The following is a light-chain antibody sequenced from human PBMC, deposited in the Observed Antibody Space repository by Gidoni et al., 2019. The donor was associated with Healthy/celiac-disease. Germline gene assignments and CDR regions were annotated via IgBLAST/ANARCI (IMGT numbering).Light chain of an antibody. J-gene: IGKJ1*01. V-gene: IGKV3-20*01. CDR1: QSVSSSY. CDR2: GAS. CDR3: HQYGSSPWT. Sequence: DIVLTQSPGTLSLSPGERANLSCRASQSVSSSYLAWYQQKPGQAPRLLIYGASSRATGIPDRFSGSGSGTDFTLTISRLEPEDFAVYYCHQYGSSPWTFGQGTKVEIK.